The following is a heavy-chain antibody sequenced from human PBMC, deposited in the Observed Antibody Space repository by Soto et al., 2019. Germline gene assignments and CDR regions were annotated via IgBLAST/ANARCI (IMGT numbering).Heavy chain of an antibody. Sequence: SXTLSLTCAVSGGSISSCGSSWSWIRQPPGRGLEWIGYIYHSGSTYYNPSLKSRVTISVDTSKNQFSLKLGSVTAADTAVYFCERHSIWLLLSDYWGQGTLVTVSS. J-gene: IGHJ4*02. CDR3: ERHSIWLLLSDY. CDR1: GGSISSCGSS. V-gene: IGHV4-30-2*03. D-gene: IGHD3-22*01. CDR2: IYHSGST.